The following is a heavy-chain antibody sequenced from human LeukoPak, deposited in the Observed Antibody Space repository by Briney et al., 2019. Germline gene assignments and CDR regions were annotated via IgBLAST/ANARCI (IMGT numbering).Heavy chain of an antibody. CDR3: ARLVGPPRIPRFDY. D-gene: IGHD1-26*01. V-gene: IGHV4-34*01. J-gene: IGHJ4*02. Sequence: SETLSLTCAVYGGSFSGYYWSWIRQPPGKGLEWIGEINHSGSTNYNPSLKSRVTISVDTSKNQFSLKLSSVTAADTAVYYCARLVGPPRIPRFDYWGQGTLVTVSS. CDR1: GGSFSGYY. CDR2: INHSGST.